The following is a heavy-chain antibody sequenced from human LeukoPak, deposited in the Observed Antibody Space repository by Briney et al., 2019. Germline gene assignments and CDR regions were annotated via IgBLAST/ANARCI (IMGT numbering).Heavy chain of an antibody. V-gene: IGHV4-38-2*01. CDR1: GYSISSGYY. D-gene: IGHD3-10*01. Sequence: ASESLSLTCAVSGYSISSGYYWGWIRQPPGKGLEWIGSIYHSGSTYYNPSLKSRVTISVGTSKNQFSLKLSSVTAADTAVYYCARHVLLWFGELSPWGQGTLVTVSS. CDR2: IYHSGST. CDR3: ARHVLLWFGELSP. J-gene: IGHJ5*02.